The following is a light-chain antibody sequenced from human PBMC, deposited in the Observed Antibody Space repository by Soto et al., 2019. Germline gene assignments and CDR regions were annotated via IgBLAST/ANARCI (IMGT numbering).Light chain of an antibody. CDR3: SSYTSTNTWV. CDR1: TSDIGGYNY. CDR2: EVT. J-gene: IGLJ3*02. V-gene: IGLV2-14*01. Sequence: QYALTKPASVSGSPGQSITISCTGTTSDIGGYNYVSWYQQHPGKAPKLMISEVTNRPSGVSYRFSGSKSGNTASLTISGLQAEDEANYYCSSYTSTNTWVFGGGTKVTVL.